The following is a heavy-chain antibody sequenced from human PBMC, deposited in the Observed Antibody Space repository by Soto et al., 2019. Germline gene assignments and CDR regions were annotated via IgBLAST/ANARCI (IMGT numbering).Heavy chain of an antibody. CDR3: ASGGVY. Sequence: EVQLVESGGDLVQPGGSLRLSCAASGFTFSSHEMNWIRQAPGKGLEWVSYISSSGTTMYYADSVKGRFTISRDNAKNSLLLQMNSPIAEDTALYYCASGGVYCVQGTLVTVAS. J-gene: IGHJ4*02. CDR1: GFTFSSHE. V-gene: IGHV3-48*03. CDR2: ISSSGTTM. D-gene: IGHD2-8*02.